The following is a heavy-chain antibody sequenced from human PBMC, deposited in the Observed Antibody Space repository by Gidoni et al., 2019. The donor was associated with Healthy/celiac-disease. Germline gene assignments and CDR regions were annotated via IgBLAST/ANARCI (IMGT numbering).Heavy chain of an antibody. CDR3: ARDRGYSYGHSFDY. V-gene: IGHV3-33*01. J-gene: IGHJ4*02. CDR1: GFTFSTYS. D-gene: IGHD5-18*01. CDR2: TWHDGSNK. Sequence: QVQLVESGGGVVQPGRSLRLSCAASGFTFSTYSMHWVRQAPGKGLEWVALTWHDGSNKYYADSVKGRFTISRDNSKNTLYLQMNSLRAEDTAVYYCARDRGYSYGHSFDYWGQGTLVTVSS.